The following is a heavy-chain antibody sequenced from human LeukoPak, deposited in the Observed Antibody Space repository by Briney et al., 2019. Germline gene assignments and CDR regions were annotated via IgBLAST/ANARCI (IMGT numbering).Heavy chain of an antibody. J-gene: IGHJ4*02. V-gene: IGHV3-9*01. CDR3: AFGLWFGELLFDY. Sequence: GGSLRLSCAASGFTFDDYAMHWVRQAPGKGLEWVSGISWNSGSIGYADSVKGRFTISRDNAKNSLYLQMNSLRAEDTAVYYCAFGLWFGELLFDYGGQGTLVTVSS. D-gene: IGHD3-10*01. CDR1: GFTFDDYA. CDR2: ISWNSGSI.